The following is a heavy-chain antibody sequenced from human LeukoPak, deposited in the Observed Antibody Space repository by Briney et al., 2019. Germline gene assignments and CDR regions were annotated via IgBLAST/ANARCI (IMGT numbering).Heavy chain of an antibody. Sequence: GASVKVSCKASGYTFTSYDINWLRQATGQGLEWMGWMNPNSGNTGYAQKFQGRVTMTRNTSISTAYMELSSLRSEDTAVYYCARVPYNWNYAIDYWGQGTLVTVSS. CDR1: GYTFTSYD. CDR2: MNPNSGNT. D-gene: IGHD1-7*01. CDR3: ARVPYNWNYAIDY. V-gene: IGHV1-8*01. J-gene: IGHJ4*02.